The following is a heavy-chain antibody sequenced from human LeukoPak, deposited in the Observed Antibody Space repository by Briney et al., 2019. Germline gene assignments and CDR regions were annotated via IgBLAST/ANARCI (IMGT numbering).Heavy chain of an antibody. V-gene: IGHV3-49*03. D-gene: IGHD1-1*01. CDR3: TRDRGAYNLYDY. CDR2: IRSKAYGETA. CDR1: GFTFGDYA. J-gene: IGHJ4*02. Sequence: GGSQRLSCTASGFTFGDYAMSWIRQAPGKGLEWVGFIRSKAYGETADYAASVKGRFTISRDDSKAIAYLQMNSLKTEDTAVYHCTRDRGAYNLYDYWGQGTLVTVSS.